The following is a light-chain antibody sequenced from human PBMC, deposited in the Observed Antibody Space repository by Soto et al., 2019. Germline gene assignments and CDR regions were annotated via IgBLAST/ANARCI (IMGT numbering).Light chain of an antibody. V-gene: IGKV1-33*01. J-gene: IGKJ3*01. CDR2: VAS. CDR1: HDITSY. CDR3: QKCDYLPI. Sequence: DIQMTQSPSSLSASVGDRVTITCQASHDITSYLNWYQHKPGKAPKLLIYVASILEAGVPSRFSGSGSGTDFTFTIRSLQPEDVATYYCQKCDYLPIFGPGTTVDFK.